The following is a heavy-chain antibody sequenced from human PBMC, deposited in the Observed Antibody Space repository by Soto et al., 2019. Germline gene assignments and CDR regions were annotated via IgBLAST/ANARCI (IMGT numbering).Heavy chain of an antibody. CDR3: ARGGRGYSSAPRYYLDY. V-gene: IGHV1-69*01. Sequence: QVQLVQSGSEVKKPGSSVKVSCKASGGSFSSNPISWVRQAPGQGLEWMAGIIPIFATVHYAQKFQGRVTITADESTSTAYRELTSLRSEDTAVYFCARGGRGYSSAPRYYLDYWGQGTLVTVS. CDR1: GGSFSSNP. J-gene: IGHJ4*02. CDR2: IIPIFATV. D-gene: IGHD5-18*01.